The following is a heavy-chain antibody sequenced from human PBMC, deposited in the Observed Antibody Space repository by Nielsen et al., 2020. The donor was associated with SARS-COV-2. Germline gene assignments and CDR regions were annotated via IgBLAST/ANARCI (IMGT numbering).Heavy chain of an antibody. CDR2: IWYDGTNK. CDR1: GFTFSTFG. J-gene: IGHJ4*02. D-gene: IGHD6-19*01. V-gene: IGHV3-33*06. CDR3: AKGPWYSSGWYHYYFDY. Sequence: GESLKISCAASGFTFSTFGMHWVRQAPGKGLEWVPLIWYDGTNKYYADSVKGRFTISRDNSKNMVYLQMNSLRAEDTAVYYCAKGPWYSSGWYHYYFDYWGQGTLVTVSS.